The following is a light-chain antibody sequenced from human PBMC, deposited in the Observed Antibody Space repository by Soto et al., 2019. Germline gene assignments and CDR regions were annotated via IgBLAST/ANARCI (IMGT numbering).Light chain of an antibody. V-gene: IGLV3-21*02. CDR1: NIGSKS. CDR2: DDS. Sequence: SYELTQPPSVSVAPGQTSRITCGGINIGSKSVHWYQQKPGQSPVLVVYDDSNRPSGIPERFSGSNTGNTATLTISRVEAGDEADYYCQVWDSSSDHRDVVFGGGTPRTV. J-gene: IGLJ2*01. CDR3: QVWDSSSDHRDVV.